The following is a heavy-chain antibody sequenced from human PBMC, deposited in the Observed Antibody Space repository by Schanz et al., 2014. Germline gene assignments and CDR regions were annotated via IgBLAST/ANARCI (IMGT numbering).Heavy chain of an antibody. CDR2: ISGYNGDT. CDR1: GYSFTDYA. Sequence: QVQLVQSGVEVKRPGASVRVSCKASGYSFTDYAIHWVRQAPGQGLEWMGWISGYNGDTNYAPKFQDRVTMTTDTSTGITSLELRNLKSDDTAVYYCARDRVSFLRGPLGVDWGQGTQVIVSS. D-gene: IGHD3-10*01. J-gene: IGHJ4*02. V-gene: IGHV1-18*01. CDR3: ARDRVSFLRGPLGVD.